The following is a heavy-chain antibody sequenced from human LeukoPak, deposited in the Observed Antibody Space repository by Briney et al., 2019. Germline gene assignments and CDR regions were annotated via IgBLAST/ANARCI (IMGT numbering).Heavy chain of an antibody. CDR3: ARDGYGSGLPGYFDY. D-gene: IGHD3-10*01. Sequence: SETLSLTCTVSGGSISSYYWSWIRQPPGKGLEWIGYIYYSGSTNYNPSLKSRVTISVDTSKNQFSLKLSSVTAADTAVYYCARDGYGSGLPGYFDYWGQGTLVTVSS. J-gene: IGHJ4*02. V-gene: IGHV4-59*01. CDR2: IYYSGST. CDR1: GGSISSYY.